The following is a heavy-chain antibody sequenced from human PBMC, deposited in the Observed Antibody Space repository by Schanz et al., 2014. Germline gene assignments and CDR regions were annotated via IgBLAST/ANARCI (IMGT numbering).Heavy chain of an antibody. J-gene: IGHJ4*02. V-gene: IGHV1-69*02. CDR2: IIPILGIA. CDR3: ASSGAGYSSSWDFDY. CDR1: GGTFSTYT. D-gene: IGHD6-13*01. Sequence: QVQLVQSGAEVKKPGSSVKVSCKASGGTFSTYTISWVRQAPGQGLEWVGRIIPILGIANYAQKFQGRVTITADKSTFTAYMDVSSLRSEDTAVYCCASSGAGYSSSWDFDYWGQGTLVTVSS.